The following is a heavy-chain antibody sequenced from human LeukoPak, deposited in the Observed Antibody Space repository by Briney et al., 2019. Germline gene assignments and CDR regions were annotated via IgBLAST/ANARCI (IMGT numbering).Heavy chain of an antibody. CDR2: ISGSGGST. J-gene: IGHJ6*02. V-gene: IGHV3-23*01. CDR1: GFTFSSYA. CDR3: ARDGAQYGGDYYYYGMDV. Sequence: GGSMRLSCAASGFTFSSYAMSWVRQAPGKGLEWVSAISGSGGSTYYADSVKGRFTISRDNSKNTLYLQMNSLRAEDTAVYYCARDGAQYGGDYYYYGMDVWGQGTTVTVSS. D-gene: IGHD3-16*01.